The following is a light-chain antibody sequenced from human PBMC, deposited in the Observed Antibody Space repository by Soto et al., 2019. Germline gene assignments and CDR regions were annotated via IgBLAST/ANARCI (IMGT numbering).Light chain of an antibody. CDR2: AAS. V-gene: IGKV1-39*01. Sequence: DIQMTQSPSSLSASVGDRVTITCRASQSISSYLNWYQQKPGKAPKLLIYAASSLQSGVPSRFSGSGSGTDFTLTISSLQPEDFETYYCQKSYSTSWTFGQGTKVDI. CDR1: QSISSY. J-gene: IGKJ1*01. CDR3: QKSYSTSWT.